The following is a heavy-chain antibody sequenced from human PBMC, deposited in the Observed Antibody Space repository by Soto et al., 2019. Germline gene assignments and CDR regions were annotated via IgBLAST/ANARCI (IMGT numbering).Heavy chain of an antibody. Sequence: PSETLSLTCTVSGGSISSGGYYWSWIRQHPGKGLEWIGYIYYSGSTYYNPSLKSRVTISVDTSKNQFSLKLSSVTAADTAVYYCARAEARCSSSTCNSHYYSGMDVWGQGTTVTVSS. J-gene: IGHJ6*02. D-gene: IGHD2-21*02. CDR2: IYYSGST. V-gene: IGHV4-31*03. CDR1: GGSISSGGYY. CDR3: ARAEARCSSSTCNSHYYSGMDV.